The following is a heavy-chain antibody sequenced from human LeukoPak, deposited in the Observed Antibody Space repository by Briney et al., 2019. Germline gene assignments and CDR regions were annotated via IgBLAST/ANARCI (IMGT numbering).Heavy chain of an antibody. J-gene: IGHJ4*02. CDR2: IIPIFGTA. CDR1: GGTFSSYA. CDR3: ASSPQDSSGYYWGGGFDY. V-gene: IGHV1-69*13. Sequence: GASVKVSCKASGGTFSSYAISWVRQAPGQGLEWMGGIIPIFGTANYAQKFQGRVTITADESTSTAYMELSSLRSEDTAVYYCASSPQDSSGYYWGGGFDYWGQGTLVTVSS. D-gene: IGHD3-22*01.